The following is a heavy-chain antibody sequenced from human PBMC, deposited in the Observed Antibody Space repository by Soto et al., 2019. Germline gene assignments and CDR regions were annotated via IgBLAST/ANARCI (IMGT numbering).Heavy chain of an antibody. CDR2: STYVGGTP. CDR1: GFNLKAYG. V-gene: IGHV3-64D*06. J-gene: IGHJ4*02. CDR3: VKDYSHGRFPDY. Sequence: EVDLVESGGGLVQPGGPLRLSCSASGFNLKAYGMHWVRQAPGKGLEQVAASTYVGGTPYYAQSVKGRFTVSRDNSKNTLYLQMGSLRPEDTGTYFCVKDYSHGRFPDYWGQGTLVTVSS. D-gene: IGHD1-26*01.